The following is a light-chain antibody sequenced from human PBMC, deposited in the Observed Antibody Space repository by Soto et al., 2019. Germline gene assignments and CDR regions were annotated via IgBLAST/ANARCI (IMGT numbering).Light chain of an antibody. CDR3: TSYASSSTYV. V-gene: IGLV2-14*01. CDR2: DVN. CDR1: SSDVGGYNY. J-gene: IGLJ1*01. Sequence: QSALTQPASVSGSPGQSITISCTGTSSDVGGYNYVSWHQQHPGKAPKLMIYDVNNRPSGVSNRFSGSKSGNTASLTISGLQAEDEADYYCTSYASSSTYVFGTGTKSPS.